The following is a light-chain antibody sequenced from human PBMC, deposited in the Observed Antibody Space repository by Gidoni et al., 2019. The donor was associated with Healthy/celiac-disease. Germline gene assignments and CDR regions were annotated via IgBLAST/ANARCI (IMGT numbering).Light chain of an antibody. Sequence: QSALTQPASVSGSPGQSITISCTGTSSDVGGYNYVSWYQQHPGKAPKLRIYEVSNRPSGVSNRSSGSKSGNTASLTIAGLQAADEADYYCSSYTSSSTYVFGTGTKVTVL. V-gene: IGLV2-14*01. CDR2: EVS. J-gene: IGLJ1*01. CDR1: SSDVGGYNY. CDR3: SSYTSSSTYV.